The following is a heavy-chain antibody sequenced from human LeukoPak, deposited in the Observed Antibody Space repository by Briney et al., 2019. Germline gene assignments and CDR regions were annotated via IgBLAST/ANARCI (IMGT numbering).Heavy chain of an antibody. D-gene: IGHD3-22*01. J-gene: IGHJ4*02. V-gene: IGHV3-23*01. CDR2: IIYSGGAT. CDR3: AKDGLYYDGSEHVYYFDS. Sequence: PGGSLRLSSAASGFTFSRSAMTWVRQGPGTGLEFVASIIYSGGATYYADSVKGRFTISRDNSKNTLYLQMNSLRAEDTALYYCAKDGLYYDGSEHVYYFDSWGQGTLVTVSS. CDR1: GFTFSRSA.